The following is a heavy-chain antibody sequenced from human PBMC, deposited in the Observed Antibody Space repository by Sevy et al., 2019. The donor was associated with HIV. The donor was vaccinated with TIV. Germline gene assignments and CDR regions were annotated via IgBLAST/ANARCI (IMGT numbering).Heavy chain of an antibody. J-gene: IGHJ6*02. Sequence: GGSLRLSCAASGFTFSTYDIHWVRQAPGKGLEWVAFISHDGNYRYYANSVRGRFSMSRVNSKNTLYLQMNGLSFEDTAVYYCAKNRPPGGSYFSRHAMDVWGRGTTVTVSS. V-gene: IGHV3-30*18. CDR3: AKNRPPGGSYFSRHAMDV. CDR1: GFTFSTYD. CDR2: ISHDGNYR. D-gene: IGHD3-16*01.